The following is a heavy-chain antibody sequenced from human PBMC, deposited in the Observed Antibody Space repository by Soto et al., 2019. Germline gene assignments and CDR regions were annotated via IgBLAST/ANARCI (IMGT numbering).Heavy chain of an antibody. D-gene: IGHD3-16*01. Sequence: EVQLVDSGGGSVEPGGSLRLSCAASGFTFTNAWLNWVRQAPGKGLEWVGRIKSKINGGTTDYAAPVKGRFSISRDDSENTVYLQMNSLKTEYTAVYYCAAALPDWGAYDVDYWGQGTLVTVSS. J-gene: IGHJ4*02. CDR1: GFTFTNAW. V-gene: IGHV3-15*07. CDR3: AAALPDWGAYDVDY. CDR2: IKSKINGGTT.